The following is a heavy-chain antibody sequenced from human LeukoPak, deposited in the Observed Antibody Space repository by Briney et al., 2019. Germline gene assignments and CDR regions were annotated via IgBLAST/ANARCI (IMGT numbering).Heavy chain of an antibody. CDR3: TSIGY. CDR1: GFTFSNEW. D-gene: IGHD2-15*01. CDR2: IKRGTDGGTT. Sequence: PGGSLRLSCAASGFTFSNEWMSWVRQAPGKGLEWVGRIKRGTDGGTTEYAAPVKGRFTISRDDSKNTLYLQMNSLKTEDTAVYYCTSIGYWGQGALVTVSS. J-gene: IGHJ4*02. V-gene: IGHV3-15*01.